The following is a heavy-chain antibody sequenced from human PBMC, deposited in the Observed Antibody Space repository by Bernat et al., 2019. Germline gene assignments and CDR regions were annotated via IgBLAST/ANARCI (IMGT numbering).Heavy chain of an antibody. CDR3: ARDAQYYYGSGTTRRDWFDP. CDR1: GYTFTSYG. Sequence: QVQLVQSGAEVKKPGASVKVSCKASGYTFTSYGISWVRQAPGQGLEWMGWISAYNGNTNYAQKLQGRVTVTTDTSTSTAYMELRSLRSDDTAVYYCARDAQYYYGSGTTRRDWFDPWGQGTLVTVSS. J-gene: IGHJ5*02. CDR2: ISAYNGNT. V-gene: IGHV1-18*01. D-gene: IGHD3-10*01.